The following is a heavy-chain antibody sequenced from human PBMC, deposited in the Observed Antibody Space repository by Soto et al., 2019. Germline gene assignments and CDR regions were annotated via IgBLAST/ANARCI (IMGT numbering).Heavy chain of an antibody. D-gene: IGHD2-15*01. CDR1: GGSLTSYY. V-gene: IGHV4-59*01. Sequence: SETLSLTCSVSGGSLTSYYWCWIRQPPGTGLEWIGYIYYTGRAYYSPSLKSRVSMSVDTSKNQFSLTVNAVTAADAAVYYCARDRVILVVAPDKRRHFSYYGLDVWGQGTTVTVSS. J-gene: IGHJ6*02. CDR3: ARDRVILVVAPDKRRHFSYYGLDV. CDR2: IYYTGRA.